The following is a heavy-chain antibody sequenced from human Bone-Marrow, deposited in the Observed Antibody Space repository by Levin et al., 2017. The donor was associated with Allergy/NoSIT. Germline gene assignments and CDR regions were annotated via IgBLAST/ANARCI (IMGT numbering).Heavy chain of an antibody. V-gene: IGHV6-1*01. J-gene: IGHJ3*02. CDR2: TYYRSNWYT. Sequence: SQTLSLTCAISGDSVSSNGVAWNWFRQSPSRGLEFLGRTYYRSNWYTDHAVSVKGRITITMDTSKNQFSLHLNSVTPGDTAVYYCTRGQWSTFNIWGQGTMVTVS. D-gene: IGHD2-15*01. CDR3: TRGQWSTFNI. CDR1: GDSVSSNGVA.